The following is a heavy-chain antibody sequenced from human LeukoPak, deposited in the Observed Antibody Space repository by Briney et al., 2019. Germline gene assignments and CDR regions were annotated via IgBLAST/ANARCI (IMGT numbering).Heavy chain of an antibody. CDR2: IIPIFGTA. Sequence: GASVKVSCKASGGTFSSYAISWVRQAPGQGLEWMGGIIPIFGTANYAQKFQGRVTITADESTSTAYMELSSLRSEDTAVYYCARVWYSSGWYQYYFDYWGQGTLVTASS. D-gene: IGHD6-19*01. J-gene: IGHJ4*02. CDR1: GGTFSSYA. V-gene: IGHV1-69*13. CDR3: ARVWYSSGWYQYYFDY.